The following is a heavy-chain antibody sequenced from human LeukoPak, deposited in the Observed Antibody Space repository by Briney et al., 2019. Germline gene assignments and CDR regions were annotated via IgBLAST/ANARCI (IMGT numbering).Heavy chain of an antibody. V-gene: IGHV4-59*01. CDR2: ISYSGGT. CDR3: ARGARSYDS. Sequence: SETLSPTFTVSAGSISSYHWSWIRQPPGKGLEWIGYISYSGGTNYNPSLKSRVTISVDTSKNQFSLEVRSVTAADTATYYCARGARSYDSCGQGILVTVSS. CDR1: AGSISSYH. J-gene: IGHJ4*02.